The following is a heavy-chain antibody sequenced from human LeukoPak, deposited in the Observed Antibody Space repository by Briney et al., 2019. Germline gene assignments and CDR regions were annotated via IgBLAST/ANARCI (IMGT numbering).Heavy chain of an antibody. D-gene: IGHD3-9*01. J-gene: IGHJ5*02. Sequence: ASVKVSCKASGYTFTSYGISWVRQAPGQGLEWMGWISAYNGNTNYAQKLQGRVTMTTDTSTSTAYMELRSLRSDDTAVYYCARVAGLRYFDWLFPVDGNWFDPWGQGTLVTVSS. CDR1: GYTFTSYG. V-gene: IGHV1-18*01. CDR3: ARVAGLRYFDWLFPVDGNWFDP. CDR2: ISAYNGNT.